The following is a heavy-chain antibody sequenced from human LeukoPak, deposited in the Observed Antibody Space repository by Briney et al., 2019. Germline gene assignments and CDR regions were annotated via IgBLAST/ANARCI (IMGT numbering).Heavy chain of an antibody. D-gene: IGHD5-12*01. V-gene: IGHV5-51*01. CDR1: GYSFTSYW. J-gene: IGHJ4*02. CDR3: AKRYSAYDYFDY. CDR2: IYPGDSDT. Sequence: GESLKISCKGSGYSFTSYWIGWVRQMPGKRLEWMGTIYPGDSDTRYSPSFQGQVTISVDKSISTAYLQWSSLKASDTAMYYCAKRYSAYDYFDYWGQGTLVTVSS.